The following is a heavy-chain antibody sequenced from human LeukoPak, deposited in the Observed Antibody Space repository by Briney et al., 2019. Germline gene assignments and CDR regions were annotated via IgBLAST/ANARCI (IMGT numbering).Heavy chain of an antibody. CDR1: GFTFSSYG. V-gene: IGHV3-30*18. Sequence: GRSLRLSCAASGFTFSSYGMHWVRQAPGKGLEWVAVISYDGSNKYYADSVKGRFTISRDNSKNTPYLQMNSLRAEDTAVYYCAKDRIDGGLHSSSPDYWGQGTLVTVSS. D-gene: IGHD6-13*01. CDR2: ISYDGSNK. J-gene: IGHJ4*02. CDR3: AKDRIDGGLHSSSPDY.